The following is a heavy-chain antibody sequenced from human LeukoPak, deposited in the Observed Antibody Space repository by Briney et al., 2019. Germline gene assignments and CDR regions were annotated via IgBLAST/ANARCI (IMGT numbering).Heavy chain of an antibody. Sequence: SETLSLTCAVSGGSISSGGYSWSWIRQPPGKGLERIGYIYYSGSTYYNPSLKSRVTISVDTSKNQFSLKLSSVTAADTAVYYCARAPYYYDSNYYYYYMDVWGKGTTVTVSS. CDR3: ARAPYYYDSNYYYYYMDV. V-gene: IGHV4-30-4*07. CDR2: IYYSGST. CDR1: GGSISSGGYS. J-gene: IGHJ6*03. D-gene: IGHD3-22*01.